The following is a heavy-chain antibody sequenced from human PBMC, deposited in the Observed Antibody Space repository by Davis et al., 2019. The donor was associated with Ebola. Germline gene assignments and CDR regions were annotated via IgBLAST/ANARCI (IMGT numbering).Heavy chain of an antibody. CDR1: GFNFDNSW. D-gene: IGHD2-15*01. Sequence: PGGSLRLSCVASGFNFDNSWMTWVRQAPGKGLEWVANMKGDGSLENYVDSVKGRFTISRDNAKNSLYLQMNSLRAEDTAVYYCARLSGYCSGGSCYSEGYFDYWGQGTLVTVSS. CDR3: ARLSGYCSGGSCYSEGYFDY. V-gene: IGHV3-7*03. J-gene: IGHJ4*02. CDR2: MKGDGSLE.